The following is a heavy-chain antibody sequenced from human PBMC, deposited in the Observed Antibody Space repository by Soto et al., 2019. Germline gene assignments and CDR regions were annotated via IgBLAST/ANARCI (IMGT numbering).Heavy chain of an antibody. CDR3: ARVDSWYGFAY. V-gene: IGHV3-11*05. CDR2: ISSSSRYT. J-gene: IGHJ4*02. Sequence: QVQLVESGGGLVKPGGTLRLSCAASGFTFSDYYMSWIRQAPGKGLEWDSYISSSSRYTNYADAVKCRFTLSRENAKNSLCLQMNSLSAEDTAVYYCARVDSWYGFAYWGQGTLVTVSS. CDR1: GFTFSDYY. D-gene: IGHD6-13*01.